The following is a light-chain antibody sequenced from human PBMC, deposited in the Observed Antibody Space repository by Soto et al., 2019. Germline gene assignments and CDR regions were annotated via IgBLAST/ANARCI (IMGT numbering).Light chain of an antibody. CDR3: MQGSHWPPIT. CDR2: KVS. Sequence: DVVVTPSPLSLPATLGQAASISCTSSQSLAPRDGNTYLSWFRQRPGQSPRRLIYKVSNREAGVPDRFSGSGSGTDFTLKISRVEAEDVGLYYCMQGSHWPPITFGQGTRLEIK. V-gene: IGKV2-30*02. CDR1: QSLAPRDGNTY. J-gene: IGKJ5*01.